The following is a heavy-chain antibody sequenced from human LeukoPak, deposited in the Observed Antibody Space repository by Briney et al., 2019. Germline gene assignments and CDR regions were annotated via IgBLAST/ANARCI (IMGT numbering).Heavy chain of an antibody. D-gene: IGHD6-6*01. J-gene: IGHJ4*02. CDR2: IYYSGST. CDR1: GGSISSSSYY. V-gene: IGHV4-39*07. CDR3: ARDSRIAARPFDY. Sequence: SETLSLTCTVSGGSISSSSYYWGWLRQPPGKGLEWIGSIYYSGSTYYNPSLKSRVTISVDTSKNQFSLKLSSVTAADTAVYYCARDSRIAARPFDYWGQGTLVTVSS.